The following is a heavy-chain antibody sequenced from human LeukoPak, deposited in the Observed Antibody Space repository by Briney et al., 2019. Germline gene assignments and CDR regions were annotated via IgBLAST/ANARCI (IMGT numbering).Heavy chain of an antibody. D-gene: IGHD3-10*01. CDR2: ISYDGGEM. CDR3: ARDGSGNYFLDY. J-gene: IGHJ4*02. V-gene: IGHV3-30*13. Sequence: GGSLRLSCAASGFTFSSYGMHWVRQAPGKGLEWVAVISYDGGEMYYADSVKGRFTISRDNSKNRLYLQMHNLRTEDRAVYYCARDGSGNYFLDYWGQGSLVTVSS. CDR1: GFTFSSYG.